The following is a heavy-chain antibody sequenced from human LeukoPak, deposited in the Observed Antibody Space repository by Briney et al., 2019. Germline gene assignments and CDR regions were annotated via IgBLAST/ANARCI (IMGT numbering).Heavy chain of an antibody. D-gene: IGHD2-2*01. CDR2: ISSDGSNK. CDR3: AKSQLLQDIDY. J-gene: IGHJ4*02. V-gene: IGHV3-30-3*01. Sequence: GGSLRLSCAASGFTFNSYALHWVRQAPGKGLEWVAVISSDGSNKYYADSVKGRFTISRDNSKNTLYLQMNSLRAEDTAVYYCAKSQLLQDIDYWGQGTLVTVSS. CDR1: GFTFNSYA.